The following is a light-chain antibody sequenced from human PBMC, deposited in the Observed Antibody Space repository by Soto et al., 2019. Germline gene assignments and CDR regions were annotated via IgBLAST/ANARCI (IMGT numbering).Light chain of an antibody. V-gene: IGKV1-13*02. CDR1: QGISSA. Sequence: AIQLTQSPSSLSASVGDRVSITCRASQGISSALAWYQHKPGKAPKILIYHASSLQSGVPSRFSGSESGTECTLTISSLQPEDFATYYCQQLKTYPFTFGQGTRLEIK. J-gene: IGKJ5*01. CDR2: HAS. CDR3: QQLKTYPFT.